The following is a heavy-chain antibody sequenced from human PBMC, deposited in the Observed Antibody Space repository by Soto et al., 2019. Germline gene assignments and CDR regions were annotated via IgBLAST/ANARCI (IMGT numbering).Heavy chain of an antibody. CDR2: ISSSSSNM. V-gene: IGHV3-48*01. CDR3: AREFDSSSWYVYGF. CDR1: GFTFSSYS. Sequence: EVQLVESGGGLVQPGRSLRLSCAASGFTFSSYSMNWVRQAPGKGLEWVSYISSSSSNMYYADSVKGRFTISRDNAKNSLYLQMNSLRAEETAVYYCAREFDSSSWYVYGFWGQGPLVTVSS. D-gene: IGHD6-13*01. J-gene: IGHJ4*02.